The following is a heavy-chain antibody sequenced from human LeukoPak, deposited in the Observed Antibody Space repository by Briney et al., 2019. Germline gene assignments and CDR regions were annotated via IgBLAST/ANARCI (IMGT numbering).Heavy chain of an antibody. J-gene: IGHJ6*02. CDR1: GGSISSGDYY. D-gene: IGHD5-12*01. Sequence: SQTLSLTCTVSGGSISSGDYYWSWIRQPPGKGLEWLGYIYYSGSTYYNPSLKSRVTISVDTSKNQFSLKLSSVTAADTAVYYCARAPVDWQFHYGMDVWGQGTTVTVSS. V-gene: IGHV4-30-4*01. CDR2: IYYSGST. CDR3: ARAPVDWQFHYGMDV.